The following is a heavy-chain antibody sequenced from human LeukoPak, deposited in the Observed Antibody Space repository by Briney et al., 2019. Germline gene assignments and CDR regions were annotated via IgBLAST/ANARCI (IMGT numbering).Heavy chain of an antibody. CDR3: AKEPYGSGSYYNSPFDY. D-gene: IGHD3-10*01. J-gene: IGHJ4*02. CDR2: ISGSGGST. V-gene: IGHV3-23*01. Sequence: GGSLRLSCAASGFTFSSYAMSWVRQAPGKGLEWVSAISGSGGSTYYADYVKGRFNISRDNAKNTLYLQMNSLRAEDTAVYYCAKEPYGSGSYYNSPFDYWGQGTLVTVSS. CDR1: GFTFSSYA.